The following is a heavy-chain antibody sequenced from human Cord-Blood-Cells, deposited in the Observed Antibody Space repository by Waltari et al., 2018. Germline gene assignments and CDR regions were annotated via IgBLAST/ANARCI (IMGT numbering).Heavy chain of an antibody. CDR1: GYTFTSYA. CDR2: INAGTGNT. D-gene: IGHD1-26*01. V-gene: IGHV1-3*01. CDR3: ARDVVGAGFDP. J-gene: IGHJ5*02. Sequence: QVQLVQSGAEVKKPGASVKVSCKASGYTFTSYAMHWVRQAPGQRLEWMGWINAGTGNTKYSQKFQGRVTITRDTSASTAYMELSSLRSEDTAVYYCARDVVGAGFDPWGQGTLVTVSS.